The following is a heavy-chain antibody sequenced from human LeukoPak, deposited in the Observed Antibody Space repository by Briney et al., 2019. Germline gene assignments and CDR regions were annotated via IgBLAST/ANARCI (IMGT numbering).Heavy chain of an antibody. Sequence: GGSLRLSCAASGFTFSSYWMHWVRQAPGKGLEWVAFIRYDGSDKYYADSVKGRFTISRDNSKNTLYLQMHSLRAEDTAVYYCAKDWSGPLDYWGQGTRVTVSS. J-gene: IGHJ4*02. V-gene: IGHV3-30*02. CDR1: GFTFSSYW. CDR3: AKDWSGPLDY. CDR2: IRYDGSDK. D-gene: IGHD3/OR15-3a*01.